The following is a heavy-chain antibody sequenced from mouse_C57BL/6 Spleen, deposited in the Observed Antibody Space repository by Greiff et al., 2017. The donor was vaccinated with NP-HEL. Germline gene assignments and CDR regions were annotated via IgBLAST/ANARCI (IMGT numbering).Heavy chain of an antibody. J-gene: IGHJ2*01. CDR2: ISSGSSTI. D-gene: IGHD1-1*01. Sequence: DVMLVESGGGLVKPGGSLKLSCAASGFTFSDYGMHWVRQAPEKGLEWVAYISSGSSTIYYADTVKGRFTISRDNAKNTLFLQMTSLRSEDTAMYYCARRHYGSSYDFDYWGQGTTLTVSS. CDR1: GFTFSDYG. CDR3: ARRHYGSSYDFDY. V-gene: IGHV5-17*01.